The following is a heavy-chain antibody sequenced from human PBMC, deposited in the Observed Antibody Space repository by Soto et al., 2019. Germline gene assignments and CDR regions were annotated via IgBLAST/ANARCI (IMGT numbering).Heavy chain of an antibody. CDR1: GFTFSSYA. Sequence: EVQLLESGGGLVQPGGSLRLSCGASGFTFSSYAMSWVRQAPVKGLEWVSTISGGGGSTYYSDSVKGRFTISRDNSKNTRYLQMNTLRAEDTAVYYCAKASGPAAIAFDYWGQGTLVTVSS. CDR3: AKASGPAAIAFDY. D-gene: IGHD2-2*01. V-gene: IGHV3-23*01. CDR2: ISGGGGST. J-gene: IGHJ4*02.